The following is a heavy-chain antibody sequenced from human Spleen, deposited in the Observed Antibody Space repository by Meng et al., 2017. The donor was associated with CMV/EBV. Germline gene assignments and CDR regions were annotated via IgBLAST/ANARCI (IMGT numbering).Heavy chain of an antibody. D-gene: IGHD1-7*01. J-gene: IGHJ5*02. CDR2: FIPIFGTT. Sequence: VSCKASGGTLNTYTINWGRQAPGQGLEWMGRFIPIFGTTNYAPKFQGRATLSTDESTSTMYMELNSLKSQDTAIYYCASEELELGTSWGQGTLVTVSS. CDR3: ASEELELGTS. V-gene: IGHV1-69*05. CDR1: GGTLNTYT.